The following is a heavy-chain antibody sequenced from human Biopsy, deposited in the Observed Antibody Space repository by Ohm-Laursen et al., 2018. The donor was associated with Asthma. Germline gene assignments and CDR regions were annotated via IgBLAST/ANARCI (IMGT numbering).Heavy chain of an antibody. D-gene: IGHD7-27*01. CDR1: GGSMSSSSYY. Sequence: SDTLSLTCTVSGGSMSSSSYYWGWIRQPPGKGLEWMGSISYTGSAYHNPSLKSRVTMSVDTSKNHFSLKPSSVTAADTAVYYCARHWDWGSFFDYWGQGTPVTVSS. J-gene: IGHJ4*02. CDR3: ARHWDWGSFFDY. CDR2: ISYTGSA. V-gene: IGHV4-39*01.